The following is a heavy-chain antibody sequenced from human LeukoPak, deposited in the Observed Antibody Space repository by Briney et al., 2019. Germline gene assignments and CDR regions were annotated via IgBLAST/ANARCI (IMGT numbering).Heavy chain of an antibody. CDR2: ISSSGSTI. CDR3: AREHMGVSAFDI. V-gene: IGHV3-48*03. Sequence: GGSLRLSCAASGFTFSSYEMNWVRQAPGKGLEWVSYISSSGSTIYYADSVKGRITISRDNAKNSVYLQMNSLRVEDTAVYYCAREHMGVSAFDIWGQGTMVTVSS. D-gene: IGHD1-26*01. CDR1: GFTFSSYE. J-gene: IGHJ3*02.